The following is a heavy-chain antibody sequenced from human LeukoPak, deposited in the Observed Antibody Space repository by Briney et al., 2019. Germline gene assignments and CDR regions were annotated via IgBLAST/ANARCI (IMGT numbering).Heavy chain of an antibody. V-gene: IGHV3-30*18. CDR2: VSYDGSKK. D-gene: IGHD3-22*01. CDR3: AKLGFDSSGSHSLVDY. J-gene: IGHJ4*02. Sequence: GGSLRLSCAASGFTFSSYGMHWVRQPPGKGLEWVGFVSYDGSKKFYADFVKGRFSISRDNSKNALYVQMNSLGAEDTALYYCAKLGFDSSGSHSLVDYWGQGTPVTVSS. CDR1: GFTFSSYG.